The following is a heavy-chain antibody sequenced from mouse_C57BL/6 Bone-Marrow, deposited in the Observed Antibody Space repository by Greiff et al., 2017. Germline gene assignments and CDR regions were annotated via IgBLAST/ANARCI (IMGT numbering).Heavy chain of an antibody. CDR3: AYDYGPLFAY. Sequence: EVQRVESGGGLVKPGGSLKLSCAASGFTFSSYAMSWVRQTPEKRLEWVATISDGGSYTYYPDNVKGRFTISRDNAKNNLYLQMSHLKSEDTAMYDCAYDYGPLFAYSGQGTLVTVSA. CDR2: ISDGGSYT. CDR1: GFTFSSYA. V-gene: IGHV5-4*01. D-gene: IGHD2-4*01. J-gene: IGHJ3*01.